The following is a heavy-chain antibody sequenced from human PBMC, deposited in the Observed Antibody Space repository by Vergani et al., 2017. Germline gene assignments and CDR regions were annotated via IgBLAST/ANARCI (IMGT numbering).Heavy chain of an antibody. Sequence: EVQLVESGGGLVKPGGSLRLSCEASGFIFNNAWMSWVRQAPGKGLEYIGRIKSVSDGETRDYAAPVKGRFNISRDNAKNSLYLQMNSLRAEDTAVYYCASAPLWLRGGDYWGQGTLVTVSS. CDR2: IKSVSDGETR. V-gene: IGHV3-15*01. CDR1: GFIFNNAW. CDR3: ASAPLWLRGGDY. J-gene: IGHJ4*02. D-gene: IGHD5-18*01.